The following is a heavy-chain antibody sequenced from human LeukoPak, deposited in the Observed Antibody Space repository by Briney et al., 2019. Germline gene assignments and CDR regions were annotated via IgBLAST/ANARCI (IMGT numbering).Heavy chain of an antibody. CDR3: AKDPTVTPQFYFDF. CDR1: GFTFNSYA. Sequence: PGGSLRLSCAASGFTFNSYAMSWVRQAPGKGLEWVAVISYDGSNKYYADSVKGRFTISRDYSKNTLYLQMNSLRAEDTAVYYCAKDPTVTPQFYFDFWGQGTLVTVSS. CDR2: ISYDGSNK. J-gene: IGHJ4*02. V-gene: IGHV3-30*18. D-gene: IGHD4-17*01.